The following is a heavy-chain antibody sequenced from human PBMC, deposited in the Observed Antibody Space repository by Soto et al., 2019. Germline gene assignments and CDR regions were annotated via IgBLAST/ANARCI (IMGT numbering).Heavy chain of an antibody. CDR1: GFAFTTYG. V-gene: IGHV3-30*18. J-gene: IGHJ4*02. CDR3: AKDRDGRGRVITWMIDY. D-gene: IGHD3-22*01. CDR2: ISYDGSNK. Sequence: QVQLVESGGGVVQPGKSLRLSCAASGFAFTTYGMHWVRQAPGKGLEWVTVISYDGSNKYYADSVKGRFTISRDNFQNTLYLQMNSLRAEDTAVYYWAKDRDGRGRVITWMIDYWGQGTLVTVSS.